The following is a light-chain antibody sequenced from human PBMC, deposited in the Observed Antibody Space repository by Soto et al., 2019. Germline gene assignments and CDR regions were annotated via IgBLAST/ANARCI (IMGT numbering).Light chain of an antibody. Sequence: QSVLTQPASVSGSPGQSITISCTGTSSDVGGYNYVSWYQQHPGKAPKLMIYDVSNRPSGVSNRFSGSKSGNTASLTISGLQAEDDADYYCSSYTSSSTLVVFCGGTNLTVL. CDR1: SSDVGGYNY. CDR3: SSYTSSSTLVV. CDR2: DVS. V-gene: IGLV2-14*01. J-gene: IGLJ2*01.